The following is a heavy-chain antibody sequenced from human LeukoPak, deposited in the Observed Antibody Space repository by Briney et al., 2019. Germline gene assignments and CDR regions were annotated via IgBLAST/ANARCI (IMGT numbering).Heavy chain of an antibody. CDR2: IIPILGIA. V-gene: IGHV1-69*04. J-gene: IGHJ4*02. CDR3: ARVGGYYDILTGYPHEYYFDY. D-gene: IGHD3-9*01. Sequence: GASVKVSCKASGGTFSSYAISWVRQAPGQGLEWMGRIIPILGIANYAQKFQGRVTITADKSTSTAYMELSSLRSEDTAVYYCARVGGYYDILTGYPHEYYFDYWGQGTLVTVSS. CDR1: GGTFSSYA.